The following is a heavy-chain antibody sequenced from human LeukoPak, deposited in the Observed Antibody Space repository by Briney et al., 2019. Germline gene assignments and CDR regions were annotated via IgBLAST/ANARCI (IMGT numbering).Heavy chain of an antibody. CDR2: IYTSGST. V-gene: IGHV4-4*07. CDR1: GGSISSYY. D-gene: IGHD2-15*01. CDR3: ARVCGLPPKARENAGYCSGGSCYSGPEWFDP. J-gene: IGHJ5*02. Sequence: SETLSLTCTVSGGSISSYYWSWIRQPAGKGLEWIGRIYTSGSTNYNPSLKSRVTISVDTSKNQFSLKLSSVTAADTAVYYCARVCGLPPKARENAGYCSGGSCYSGPEWFDPWGQGTLVTVSS.